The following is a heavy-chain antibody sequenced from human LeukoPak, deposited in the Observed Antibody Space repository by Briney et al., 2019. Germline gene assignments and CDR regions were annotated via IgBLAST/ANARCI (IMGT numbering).Heavy chain of an antibody. CDR1: GYSISSGYY. J-gene: IGHJ5*02. V-gene: IGHV4-38-2*02. Sequence: SETLSLTCTVSGYSISSGYYWGWIRPPPGKGLEWIGSIYHSGNTYYNPSLKSRVIISVDTSKNQFSLKLYSVTAADTAVYYCARSSGWNVWFDPWGQGTLVTVSS. CDR3: ARSSGWNVWFDP. D-gene: IGHD6-19*01. CDR2: IYHSGNT.